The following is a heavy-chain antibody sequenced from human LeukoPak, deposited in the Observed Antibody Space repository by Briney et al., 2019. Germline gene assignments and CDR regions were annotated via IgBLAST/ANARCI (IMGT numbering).Heavy chain of an antibody. J-gene: IGHJ4*02. CDR3: ATPHDATAYYYDSSGYFY. Sequence: GESLKISCKGSGYRFTNYWIGWVRQMPGKGLEWMGIIYPGDSDTRYSPSFQGQVTISADKSIATAYLQWSSLKASDTAMYYCATPHDATAYYYDSSGYFYWGQGTLVTVSS. CDR1: GYRFTNYW. V-gene: IGHV5-51*01. CDR2: IYPGDSDT. D-gene: IGHD3-22*01.